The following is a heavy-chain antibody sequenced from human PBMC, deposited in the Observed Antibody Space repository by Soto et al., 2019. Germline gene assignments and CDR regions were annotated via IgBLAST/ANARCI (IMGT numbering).Heavy chain of an antibody. CDR1: GYTFTSYD. V-gene: IGHV1-8*01. D-gene: IGHD3-10*01. CDR3: ARLRRVGESLRGRFDP. CDR2: MNPNSGNT. J-gene: IGHJ5*02. Sequence: QVQLVQSGAEVKKPGASVKVSCKASGYTFTSYDINWVRQATGQGLEWMGWMNPNSGNTGYAQKFQGRVTMTRNTSISTVYMELSSLRSEDTAVYYCARLRRVGESLRGRFDPWGQGTLVTVSS.